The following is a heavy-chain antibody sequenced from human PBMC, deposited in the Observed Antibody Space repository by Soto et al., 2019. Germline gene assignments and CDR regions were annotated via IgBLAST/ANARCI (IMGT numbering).Heavy chain of an antibody. CDR1: GYTFTGYY. CDR2: INPNSGGT. Sequence: ASVKVSCKASGYTFTGYYMHWVRQAPGQGLEWMGWINPNSGGTNYAQKFQGWVTMTRDTSISTAYMELSRLRSDDTAVYYCARAHLNHYDFWSGYYTLWFDHWGQGTLVTVSS. D-gene: IGHD3-3*01. V-gene: IGHV1-2*04. CDR3: ARAHLNHYDFWSGYYTLWFDH. J-gene: IGHJ5*02.